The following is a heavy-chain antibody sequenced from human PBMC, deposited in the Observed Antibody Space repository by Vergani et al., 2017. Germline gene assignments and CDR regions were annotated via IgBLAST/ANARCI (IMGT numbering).Heavy chain of an antibody. CDR2: IIPIFGTA. CDR1: GGTFSSSA. V-gene: IGHV1-69*05. J-gene: IGHJ6*03. Sequence: QVQLVQSGAEVKKPGSSVKVSCKASGGTFSSSAISWVRQAPGQGLEWMGGIIPIFGTANYAQKFQERVTITRDMSTSTAYMELSSLRSEDTAVYYCAAVSPRYYDFWSGYPDYYMDVWGKGTTVTVSS. D-gene: IGHD3-3*01. CDR3: AAVSPRYYDFWSGYPDYYMDV.